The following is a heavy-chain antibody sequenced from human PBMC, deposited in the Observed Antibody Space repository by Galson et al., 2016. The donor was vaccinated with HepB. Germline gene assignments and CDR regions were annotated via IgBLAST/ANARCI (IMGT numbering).Heavy chain of an antibody. CDR2: ISGSGGSA. Sequence: SLRLSCAASGFTFNIYAMTWVRQVPGQGLEWVSTISGSGGSAYYADSVQGRFTISRDNSKSTFYLQMNTLRGDDTAKYFRAKDQRRSSDSSLYYGLHVWGQGTTVTVSS. CDR1: GFTFNIYA. J-gene: IGHJ6*02. D-gene: IGHD6-6*01. CDR3: AKDQRRSSDSSLYYGLHV. V-gene: IGHV3-23*01.